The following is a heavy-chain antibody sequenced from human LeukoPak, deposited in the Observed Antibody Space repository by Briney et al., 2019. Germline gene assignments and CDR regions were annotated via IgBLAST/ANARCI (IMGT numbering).Heavy chain of an antibody. Sequence: GGSLRLSCSASGFIISNYAMHWVRQAPGKGLEYVSAISANGGSTYYADSVKGRFTISRDTSKNTLYLQMSSLRAEDTAMYHCVKDLYKGDSASWYFFHYWGQETLVTVSS. V-gene: IGHV3-64D*06. J-gene: IGHJ4*02. CDR2: ISANGGST. CDR3: VKDLYKGDSASWYFFHY. D-gene: IGHD6-13*01. CDR1: GFIISNYA.